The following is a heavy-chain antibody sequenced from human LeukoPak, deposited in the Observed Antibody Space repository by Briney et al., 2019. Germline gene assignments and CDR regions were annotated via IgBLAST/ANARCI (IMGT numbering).Heavy chain of an antibody. D-gene: IGHD6-19*01. J-gene: IGHJ4*02. CDR2: IYYSGST. CDR3: ARVYSSGSVDY. CDR1: GGSISSYY. Sequence: SETLSLTCTVSGGSISSYYWSWIRQPPGKGLEWIGYIYYSGSTNYNPSLKSRVTISVDTSKNQFSLELSSVTAADTAVYYCARVYSSGSVDYWGQGTLVTVSS. V-gene: IGHV4-59*01.